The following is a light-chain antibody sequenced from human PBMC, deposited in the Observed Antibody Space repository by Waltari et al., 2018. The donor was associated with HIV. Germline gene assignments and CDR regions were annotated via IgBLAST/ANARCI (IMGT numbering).Light chain of an antibody. CDR1: TRDIGDF. CDR3: ALTADLESVT. V-gene: IGLV2-14*03. Sequence: SALTQPASVSGSLGQSVTISCTGATRDIGDFVSWYQQLPGRAPQLLFSGVNRRASGISPRFFASKSGATASLTISRLQADDEGCYYCALTADLESVTFGGGT. CDR2: GVN. J-gene: IGLJ2*01.